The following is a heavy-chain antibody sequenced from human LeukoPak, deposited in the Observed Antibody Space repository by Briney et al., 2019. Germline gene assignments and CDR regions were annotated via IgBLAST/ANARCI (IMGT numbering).Heavy chain of an antibody. D-gene: IGHD4/OR15-4a*01. J-gene: IGHJ4*02. CDR3: ARAPRMVITPIYFDY. CDR1: GYTFTGYY. Sequence: ASVKVSCKASGYTFTGYYMHWVRQAPGQGPEWMGWINPNSGGTNSAQKFQGRVTMTSDTSISTAYMELSRLRSDDTALYYCARAPRMVITPIYFDYWGQGTLVTVSS. V-gene: IGHV1-2*02. CDR2: INPNSGGT.